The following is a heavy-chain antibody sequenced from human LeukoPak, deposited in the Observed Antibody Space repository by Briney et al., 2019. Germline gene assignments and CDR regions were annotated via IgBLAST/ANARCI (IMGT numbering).Heavy chain of an antibody. J-gene: IGHJ4*02. V-gene: IGHV4-59*08. D-gene: IGHD5-24*01. CDR1: GGSSTNYY. CDR2: IYYSGST. CDR3: ARVLVEMATIFDY. Sequence: SETLSLTCSVSGGSSTNYYWSWIRQPPGRGLEWIGYIYYSGSTNSNASLKSRVTIFVDPSKNQFSLRLSSVTAADTAVYYCARVLVEMATIFDYWGQGTLVTVSS.